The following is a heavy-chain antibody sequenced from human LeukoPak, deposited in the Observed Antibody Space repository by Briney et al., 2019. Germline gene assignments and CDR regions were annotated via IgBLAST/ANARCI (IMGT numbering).Heavy chain of an antibody. D-gene: IGHD6-19*01. Sequence: RASETLSLTCTVSGGSISSYYWTWIRQPPGKGLEWIGYIYYSGSTNYNPSLKSRVIMSVDTSQNQFSLKLSSVTAADTAVYYCARGEPQFVAVAGTHYMDVWGEGTTVTVSS. CDR1: GGSISSYY. CDR3: ARGEPQFVAVAGTHYMDV. J-gene: IGHJ6*03. CDR2: IYYSGST. V-gene: IGHV4-59*01.